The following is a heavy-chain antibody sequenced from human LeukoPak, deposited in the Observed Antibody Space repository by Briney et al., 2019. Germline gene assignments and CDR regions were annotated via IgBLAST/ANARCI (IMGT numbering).Heavy chain of an antibody. CDR3: AKGESILWDY. CDR1: GFTFSGYG. CDR2: ISGSGGST. D-gene: IGHD2-21*01. V-gene: IGHV3-23*01. J-gene: IGHJ4*02. Sequence: GGTLRLSCAASGFTFSGYGMSWVRQAPGKGLEWVSAISGSGGSTYYADSVKGRFTISRDNSKNTLYLQMNSLRAEDTAVYYCAKGESILWDYWGQGTLVTVSS.